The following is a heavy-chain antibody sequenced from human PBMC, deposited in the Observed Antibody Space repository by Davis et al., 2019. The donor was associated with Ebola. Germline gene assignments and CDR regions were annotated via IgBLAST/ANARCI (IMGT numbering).Heavy chain of an antibody. CDR1: GYTFTSYY. CDR2: INPSGGST. Sequence: ASVKVSCKASGYTFTSYYMHWVRQAPGQGLEWMGIINPSGGSTSYAQKFQGRVTMTTDTSTSTAYMELRSLRSDDTAVYYCARALGGMITFGGAFFDYWGQGTLVTVSS. V-gene: IGHV1-46*01. D-gene: IGHD3-16*01. J-gene: IGHJ4*02. CDR3: ARALGGMITFGGAFFDY.